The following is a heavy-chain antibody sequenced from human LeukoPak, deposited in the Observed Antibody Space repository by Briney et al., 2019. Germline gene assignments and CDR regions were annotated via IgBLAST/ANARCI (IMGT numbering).Heavy chain of an antibody. V-gene: IGHV3-7*01. CDR1: GFTFSTYW. CDR2: MKRDGSEI. CDR3: ARDLGEVVPAAILYYYYGMDF. Sequence: GGSLRLSCSASGFTFSTYWMSWVRQAPGKGLEWVANMKRDGSEIYYVDSVMGRFTISRDNAKNSLYLQMNSMRAEDTAVYYCARDLGEVVPAAILYYYYGMDFWAQGPTVTVPS. J-gene: IGHJ6*02. D-gene: IGHD2-2*02.